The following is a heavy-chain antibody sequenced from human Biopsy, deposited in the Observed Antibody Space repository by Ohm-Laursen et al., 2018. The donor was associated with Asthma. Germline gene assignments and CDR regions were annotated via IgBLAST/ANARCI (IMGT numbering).Heavy chain of an antibody. CDR3: ARDGSSVAGTPYGMDV. CDR1: GGSISSGGYY. V-gene: IGHV4-31*11. D-gene: IGHD6-19*01. CDR2: IYYSGST. J-gene: IGHJ6*02. Sequence: TLSLTCAVYGGSISSGGYYWSWIRQHPGKGLEWIGYIYYSGSTYYNPSLKSRVTISVDTSKNQFSLKLSSVTAADTAVYYCARDGSSVAGTPYGMDVWGQGTTVTVSS.